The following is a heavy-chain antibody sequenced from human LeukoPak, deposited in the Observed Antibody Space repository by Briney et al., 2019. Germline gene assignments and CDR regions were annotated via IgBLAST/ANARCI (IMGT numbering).Heavy chain of an antibody. V-gene: IGHV1-18*04. CDR3: VRDSGWELRHFFFDD. J-gene: IGHJ4*02. D-gene: IGHD4-23*01. Sequence: ASVKVSCKASVYTFTSYSINWVRRAPGQGLDWMGWISPSNGDTSYAQKVQDRVTMTTDTSTTTVYMELRSLGSDDTAIYYCVRDSGWELRHFFFDDWGQGTLITVSS. CDR2: ISPSNGDT. CDR1: VYTFTSYS.